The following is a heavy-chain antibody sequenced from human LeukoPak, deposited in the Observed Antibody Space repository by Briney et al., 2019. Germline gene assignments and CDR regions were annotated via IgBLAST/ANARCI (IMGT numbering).Heavy chain of an antibody. J-gene: IGHJ4*02. Sequence: SQTLSLTCTVSGGSISSGDYYWSWIRQPPGKGLEWIGEINHSGSTNYNPSLKSRVTISVDTSKNQFSLKLSSVTAADTAVYYCARDRGYSPFDYWGQGTLVTVSS. CDR1: GGSISSGDYY. CDR3: ARDRGYSPFDY. V-gene: IGHV4-30-4*08. D-gene: IGHD6-25*01. CDR2: INHSGST.